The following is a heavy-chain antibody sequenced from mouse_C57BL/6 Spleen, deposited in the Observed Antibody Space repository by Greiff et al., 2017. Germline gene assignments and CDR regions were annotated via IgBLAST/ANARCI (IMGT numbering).Heavy chain of an antibody. CDR2: ISSGGDYI. V-gene: IGHV5-9-1*02. J-gene: IGHJ2*01. D-gene: IGHD1-1*01. Sequence: EVQVVESGEGLVKPGGSLKLSCAASGFTFSSYAMSWVRQTPEKRLEWVAYISSGGDYIYYADTVKGRFTISRDNARNTLYLQMSSLKSEDTAMYYCTRDRGYGSSFYFDYWGQGTTLTVSS. CDR3: TRDRGYGSSFYFDY. CDR1: GFTFSSYA.